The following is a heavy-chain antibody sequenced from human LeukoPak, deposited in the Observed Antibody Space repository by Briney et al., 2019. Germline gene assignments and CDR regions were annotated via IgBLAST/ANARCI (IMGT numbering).Heavy chain of an antibody. D-gene: IGHD3-10*01. CDR1: GFTFSSYA. V-gene: IGHV3-23*01. CDR3: AKTQGGSGPWWFDP. J-gene: IGHJ5*02. CDR2: IRGGSGTT. Sequence: PGGSLRLSCAASGFTFSSYAMSWVRQAPGKGLEWVSSIRGGSGTTEYADSVKGRFTISRDNPKNTLCLQMNSLRAEDTAVYYCAKTQGGSGPWWFDPWGQGTLVTVSS.